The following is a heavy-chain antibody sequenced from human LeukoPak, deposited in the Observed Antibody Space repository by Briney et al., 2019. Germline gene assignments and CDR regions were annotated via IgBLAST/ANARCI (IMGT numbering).Heavy chain of an antibody. Sequence: GGSLRLSCAASGFTFSSYGMHWVRQAPGKGLEWVAVIWYDGSNKNYADSVKGRFTISRDNSKNTLYLQMNSLRAEDTAVYYCASRQYGSGVLGYWGQGTLVTVSS. CDR2: IWYDGSNK. V-gene: IGHV3-33*01. J-gene: IGHJ4*02. D-gene: IGHD3-10*01. CDR3: ASRQYGSGVLGY. CDR1: GFTFSSYG.